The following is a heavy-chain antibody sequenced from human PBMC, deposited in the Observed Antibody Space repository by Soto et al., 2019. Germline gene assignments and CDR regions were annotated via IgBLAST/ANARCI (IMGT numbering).Heavy chain of an antibody. V-gene: IGHV3-21*01. D-gene: IGHD2-21*01. CDR3: ARYPQWTPLFRGGMDV. CDR1: GFTFSSFS. J-gene: IGHJ6*02. CDR2: ISSTSSNI. Sequence: EVPLVESGGGLVKPGGSLRLSCAASGFTFSSFSMNWVRQAPGKGLEWVSSISSTSSNIYHADSLKGRFTISRDNAQNSLYLQTNSLRAEDTALYYCARYPQWTPLFRGGMDVWGQGTTFIVAS.